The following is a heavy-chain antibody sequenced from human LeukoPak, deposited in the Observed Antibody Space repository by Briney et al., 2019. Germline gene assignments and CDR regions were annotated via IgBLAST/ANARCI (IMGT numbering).Heavy chain of an antibody. CDR3: ASGGTGLLLDY. CDR2: INPNRGGT. Sequence: ASVKVSCKASGYTFTGYYMHWVRQAPGQGLEWMGWINPNRGGTNYAQKFQGRVTMTRDTSISTAYMELSRLRSDDTAVYYCASGGTGLLLDYWGQGTLVTVSS. CDR1: GYTFTGYY. V-gene: IGHV1-2*02. J-gene: IGHJ4*02. D-gene: IGHD3-22*01.